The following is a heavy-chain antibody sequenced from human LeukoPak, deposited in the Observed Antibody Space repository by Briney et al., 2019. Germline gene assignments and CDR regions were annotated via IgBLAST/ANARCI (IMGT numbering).Heavy chain of an antibody. CDR2: IGKSGSHT. CDR3: ARYPRSGGSSDY. Sequence: GGSLRLSCAASGFTFSDYYMGWIRQAPGKGLEWVSYIGKSGSHTNYGDSVKGRFTIARGNAKNSLYLQMNSLRAEDTAVYYCARYPRSGGSSDYWGQGTLVTVSS. CDR1: GFTFSDYY. J-gene: IGHJ4*02. D-gene: IGHD1-26*01. V-gene: IGHV3-11*03.